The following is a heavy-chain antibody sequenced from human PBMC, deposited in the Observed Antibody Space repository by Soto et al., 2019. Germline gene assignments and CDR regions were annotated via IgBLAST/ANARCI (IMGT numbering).Heavy chain of an antibody. CDR2: IIPIFGTA. J-gene: IGHJ4*02. Sequence: ASVKVSCKASGGTFSSYAISWVRQAPGQGLEWMGGIIPIFGTANYAQKFQGRVTITADESTSTAYMELSSLRSEDTAVYYYARAPFWSYYDSSGYYSYFDYWGQGTLVTVSS. CDR3: ARAPFWSYYDSSGYYSYFDY. CDR1: GGTFSSYA. D-gene: IGHD3-22*01. V-gene: IGHV1-69*13.